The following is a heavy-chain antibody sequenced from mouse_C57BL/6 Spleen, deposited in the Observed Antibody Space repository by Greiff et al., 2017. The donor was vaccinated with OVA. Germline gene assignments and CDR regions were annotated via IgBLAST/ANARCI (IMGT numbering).Heavy chain of an antibody. J-gene: IGHJ2*01. D-gene: IGHD1-1*01. V-gene: IGHV1-82*01. CDR3: ASTLITTGYYFDY. Sequence: QVQLKESGPELVKPGASVKISCKASGYAFSSSWMNWVKQRPGKGLEWIGRIYPGDGDTNYNGKFKGKATLTADKSSSTAYMQLSSLTSEDSAVYVCASTLITTGYYFDYWGQGTTLTVSS. CDR2: IYPGDGDT. CDR1: GYAFSSSW.